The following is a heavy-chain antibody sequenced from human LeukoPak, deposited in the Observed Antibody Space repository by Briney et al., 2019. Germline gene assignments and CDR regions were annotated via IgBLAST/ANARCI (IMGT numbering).Heavy chain of an antibody. Sequence: PGGSLRLSCAASGFTFSSYAMHWVRQAPGKGLEWVAVISYDGSNKYYADSVKGRFTISRDNSKNTLYLQMNSLRAEDTAVYYCAKDYLFGSSGYWGHANRDDAFDIWGQGTMVTVSS. D-gene: IGHD3-22*01. V-gene: IGHV3-30-3*01. CDR1: GFTFSSYA. CDR3: AKDYLFGSSGYWGHANRDDAFDI. CDR2: ISYDGSNK. J-gene: IGHJ3*02.